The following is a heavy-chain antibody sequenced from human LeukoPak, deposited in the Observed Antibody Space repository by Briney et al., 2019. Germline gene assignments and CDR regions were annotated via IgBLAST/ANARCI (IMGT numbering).Heavy chain of an antibody. CDR3: ARNWWGIDY. J-gene: IGHJ4*02. Sequence: GGSLRLSCAASGFTFRDHWMHWVRQTPDKGLVWVSRINSDGSDTSHADSVWGRFTISRDNDKNTVDLQMNSLRSEDTAVYYCARNWWGIDYWGPGTLVTVSS. CDR2: INSDGSDT. D-gene: IGHD2-8*02. V-gene: IGHV3-74*01. CDR1: GFTFRDHW.